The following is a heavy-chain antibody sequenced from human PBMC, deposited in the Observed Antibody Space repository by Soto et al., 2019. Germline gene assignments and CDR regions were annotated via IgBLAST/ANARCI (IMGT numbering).Heavy chain of an antibody. CDR1: GYSISSSNW. D-gene: IGHD3-10*01. Sequence: QVQLQESGPGLVKPSDTLSLTCVVSGYSISSSNWWGWIRQPPGKGLEWIGYIYYSGSTYYNPSLKSRVTMSVDTSNNQFSLKLSSVTAVDTAVYYCARSITLVRGIPHNWFDPWGQGTQVTVSS. J-gene: IGHJ5*02. CDR2: IYYSGST. V-gene: IGHV4-28*01. CDR3: ARSITLVRGIPHNWFDP.